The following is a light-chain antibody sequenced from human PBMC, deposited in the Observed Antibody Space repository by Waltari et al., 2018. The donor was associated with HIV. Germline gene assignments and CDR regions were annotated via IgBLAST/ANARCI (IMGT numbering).Light chain of an antibody. CDR1: QCVSSY. V-gene: IGKV3-11*01. Sequence: EIVFTQSPATLSLSPGERAPLSCRASQCVSSYLAWYQQKPGQATRLLIYDASNRATGIPARFSGSGSGTDFTLTISSLEPEDFAVYYCQQRSNWPPIFTFGPGTKVDIK. CDR3: QQRSNWPPIFT. J-gene: IGKJ3*01. CDR2: DAS.